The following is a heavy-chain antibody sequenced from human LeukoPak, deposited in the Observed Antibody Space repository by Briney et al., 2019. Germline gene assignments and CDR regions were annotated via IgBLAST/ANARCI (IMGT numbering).Heavy chain of an antibody. CDR3: ARGRYRGYDYGDWFDP. CDR1: GYTFTSYE. Sequence: ASVKVSSMASGYTFTSYEINWVRQAPGEGREWXXXXXTNRGNTGYAQKLQGRVTMTRNTTISTAYMELSSLRSEDTAVYYCARGRYRGYDYGDWFDPWGQGTLVTVSS. V-gene: IGHV1-8*01. CDR2: XXTNRGNT. D-gene: IGHD5-12*01. J-gene: IGHJ5*02.